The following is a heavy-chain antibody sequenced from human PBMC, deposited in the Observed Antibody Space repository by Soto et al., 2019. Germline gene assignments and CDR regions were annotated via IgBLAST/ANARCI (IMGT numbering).Heavy chain of an antibody. D-gene: IGHD3-22*01. J-gene: IGHJ3*02. V-gene: IGHV3-30-3*01. Sequence: GGSLRLSCAASGFTFSSYAMHWVRQAPGKGLEWVAVISYDGSNKYYADSVKGRFTISRDNSKNTLYLQMNSLRAEDTAVYYCARDTATMIVAAELPYDAFDIWGQGTMVTVSS. CDR1: GFTFSSYA. CDR2: ISYDGSNK. CDR3: ARDTATMIVAAELPYDAFDI.